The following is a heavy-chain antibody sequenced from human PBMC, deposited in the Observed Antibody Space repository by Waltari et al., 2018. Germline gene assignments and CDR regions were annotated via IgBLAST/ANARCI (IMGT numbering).Heavy chain of an antibody. V-gene: IGHV4-30-4*08. CDR3: ARWDQDYFSFFFDY. D-gene: IGHD4-17*01. CDR1: GTSISSKTHS. J-gene: IGHJ4*02. CDR2: IYYDGGT. Sequence: QVHLQEMGPGLVKPSQTLSLTCAVSGTSISSKTHSWNWIRQPPGKGMEWIGSIYYDGGTKYTPSLESRVTRSIDTSKNQFSLKLSSVTAADTAVYFCARWDQDYFSFFFDYWGRGTLVTVSS.